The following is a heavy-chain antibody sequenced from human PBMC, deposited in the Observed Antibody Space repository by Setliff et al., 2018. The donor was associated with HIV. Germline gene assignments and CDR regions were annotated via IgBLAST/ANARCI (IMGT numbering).Heavy chain of an antibody. V-gene: IGHV4-39*01. Sequence: PSETLSLTCTVSGDYISSDDYYWGWIRQAPGKGLEWMGFIHDNGKAFYDTALKSRLTISVDTSKNQFSLKLSSVTAADTAVYYCARPSAGGGYNYWYFDLWGRGTLVTVS. CDR2: IHDNGKA. J-gene: IGHJ2*01. D-gene: IGHD5-12*01. CDR3: ARPSAGGGYNYWYFDL. CDR1: GDYISSDDYY.